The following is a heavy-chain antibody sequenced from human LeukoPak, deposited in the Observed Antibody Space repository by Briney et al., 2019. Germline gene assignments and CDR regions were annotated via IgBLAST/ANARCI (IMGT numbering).Heavy chain of an antibody. J-gene: IGHJ4*02. CDR1: GYTFTGYY. CDR2: INPNSGGT. V-gene: IGHV1-2*02. D-gene: IGHD5-24*01. Sequence: GASVKVSYKASGYTFTGYYVHWVRQAPGQGLEWMGWINPNSGGTDYAQKFQGRVTMTRDTSISTAYMELTRLRSDDTAVYYCARETPKDGYNYDYWGQGTLVTVSS. CDR3: ARETPKDGYNYDY.